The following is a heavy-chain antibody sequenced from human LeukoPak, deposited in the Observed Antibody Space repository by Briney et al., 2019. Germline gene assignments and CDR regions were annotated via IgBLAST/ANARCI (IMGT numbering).Heavy chain of an antibody. J-gene: IGHJ5*02. CDR2: IYYSGST. V-gene: IGHV4-59*01. CDR1: GGSISSYY. Sequence: PSETLSLTCTVSGGSISSYYWSWIRQPPEKGLEWIGYIYYSGSTNYNPSLKSRVTISVDTSKNQFSLKLSSVTAADTAVYYCARGNVAAGWFDPWGQGTLVTVSS. D-gene: IGHD6-13*01. CDR3: ARGNVAAGWFDP.